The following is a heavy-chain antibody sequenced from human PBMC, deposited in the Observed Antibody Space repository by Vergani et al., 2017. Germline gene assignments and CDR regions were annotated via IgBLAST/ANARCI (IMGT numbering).Heavy chain of an antibody. CDR2: INPNTGDT. D-gene: IGHD5-24*01. V-gene: IGHV1-2*02. J-gene: IGHJ4*02. CDR1: GYPFTAYY. CDR3: ARDRGRWLQFFY. Sequence: QVQLVQSGAEVKKPGASVKVSCKTSGYPFTAYYIHWVRQAPGQGLVWMGWINPNTGDTNSAQRFQGRVTVTRDTSISTAFMDLSRLTSDDTAVYYCARDRGRWLQFFYWGQGTLVTVSS.